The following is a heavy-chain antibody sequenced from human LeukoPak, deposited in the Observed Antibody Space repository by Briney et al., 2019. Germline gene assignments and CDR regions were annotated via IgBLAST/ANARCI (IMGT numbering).Heavy chain of an antibody. CDR3: ARANWNYAPFDY. V-gene: IGHV4-34*09. CDR1: GGSFSGYY. J-gene: IGHJ4*02. CDR2: INHSGST. Sequence: PSETLSLTCAVYGGSFSGYYWSWIRQPPGKGLEWIGEINHSGSTNYNPSLKSRVTISVDTSKNQSSLKLSSVTAADTAVYYCARANWNYAPFDYWGQGTLVTVSS. D-gene: IGHD1-7*01.